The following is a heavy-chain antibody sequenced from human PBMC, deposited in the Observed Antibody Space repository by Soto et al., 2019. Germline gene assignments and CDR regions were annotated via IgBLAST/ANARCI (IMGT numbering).Heavy chain of an antibody. D-gene: IGHD2-21*02. CDR1: GFSLSTGGVG. J-gene: IGHJ6*02. CDR2: IYWDDDK. V-gene: IGHV2-5*02. CDR3: AHSRCGGDCLRSYSSHYYYGMDV. Sequence: QITLKESGPTLVKPTQTLTLTCTFSGFSLSTGGVGVGWIRQPPGKALEWLALIYWDDDKRYSPSLKGRLTVTKDTSKTQVVRTMTNMDPVDAATYYCAHSRCGGDCLRSYSSHYYYGMDVWGQGTTVTVSS.